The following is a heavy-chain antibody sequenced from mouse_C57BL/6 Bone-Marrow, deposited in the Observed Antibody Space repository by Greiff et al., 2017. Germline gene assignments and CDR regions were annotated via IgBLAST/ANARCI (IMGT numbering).Heavy chain of an antibody. V-gene: IGHV1-55*01. D-gene: IGHD2-3*01. Sequence: QVQLQQPGAELVKPGASVKMSCKASGYTFTSYWITWVKQRPGQGLEWIGDIYPGSGSTNYNEKFKSKATLTVDTSSSTAYMQLSSLTSEDSAVYYCARDDGYFLYAMEYWGQGTSVTFST. CDR1: GYTFTSYW. J-gene: IGHJ4*01. CDR2: IYPGSGST. CDR3: ARDDGYFLYAMEY.